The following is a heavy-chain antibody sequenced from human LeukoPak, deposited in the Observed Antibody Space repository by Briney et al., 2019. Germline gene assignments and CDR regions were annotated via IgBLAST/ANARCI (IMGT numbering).Heavy chain of an antibody. CDR3: ARERVPAANHDAFDI. CDR1: GDTFSSYA. J-gene: IGHJ3*02. V-gene: IGHV1-69*13. Sequence: GASVKVSCKASGDTFSSYAISWVRQAPGQGLEWMGGIIPIFGTANYAQKFQGRVTITADESTSTAYMELSSLRSEDTAVYYCARERVPAANHDAFDIWGQGTMVTVSS. CDR2: IIPIFGTA. D-gene: IGHD2-2*01.